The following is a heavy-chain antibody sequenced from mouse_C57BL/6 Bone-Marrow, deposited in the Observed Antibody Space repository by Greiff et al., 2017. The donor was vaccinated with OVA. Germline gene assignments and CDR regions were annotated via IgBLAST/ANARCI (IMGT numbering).Heavy chain of an antibody. CDR1: GYTFTSYG. V-gene: IGHV1-81*01. J-gene: IGHJ2*01. CDR3: ARHVSYGSSPVDY. D-gene: IGHD1-1*01. CDR2: IYPRSGNT. Sequence: QVQLKESGAELARPGASVKLSCKASGYTFTSYGISWVKQRTGQGLEWIGEIYPRSGNTYYNEKFKGKATLTADKSSSTAYMELRSLTSEDSAVYFCARHVSYGSSPVDYWGQGTTLTVSS.